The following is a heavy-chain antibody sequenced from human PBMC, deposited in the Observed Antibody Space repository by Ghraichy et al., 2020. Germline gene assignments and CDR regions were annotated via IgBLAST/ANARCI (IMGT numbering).Heavy chain of an antibody. D-gene: IGHD6-19*01. CDR3: ARERVVGTENYGMDV. Sequence: ASVKVSCKASGYTFTDYYMHWVRQAPGQRLDYMGWINPKSGDTNYAQNFQGRVTMTRDTSINTAYMELKSLSFDDTAVYYCARERVVGTENYGMDVWGQGTTVTVSS. CDR1: GYTFTDYY. J-gene: IGHJ6*02. CDR2: INPKSGDT. V-gene: IGHV1-2*02.